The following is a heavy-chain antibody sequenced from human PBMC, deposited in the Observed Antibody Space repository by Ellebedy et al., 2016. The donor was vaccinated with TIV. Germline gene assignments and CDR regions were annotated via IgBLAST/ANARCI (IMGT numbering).Heavy chain of an antibody. D-gene: IGHD2-15*01. CDR1: GFTFSNYA. V-gene: IGHV3-30-3*01. CDR2: ISYDGSNS. Sequence: GGSLRLSCVASGFTFSNYAMHWVRQAPGKGLAWVAVISYDGSNSHYADSVKGRFTISRDNSKNTQYLQMNSLRAEDTAVYYCAREIDSPDAYCSGESCYPDYWGQGTLVTVSS. J-gene: IGHJ4*02. CDR3: AREIDSPDAYCSGESCYPDY.